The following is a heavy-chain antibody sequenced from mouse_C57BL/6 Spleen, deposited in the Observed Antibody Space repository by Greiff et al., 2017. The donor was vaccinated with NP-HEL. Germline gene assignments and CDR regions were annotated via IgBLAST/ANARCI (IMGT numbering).Heavy chain of an antibody. J-gene: IGHJ1*03. Sequence: EVKLVESGGGLVKPGGSLKLSCAASGFTFSDYGMHWVRQAPEKGLEWVAYISSGSSTIYYADTVKGRFTISRDNAKNTLFLQMTSLRSEDTAMYYCARGGPYYYGSSGYFDVWGTGTTVTVSS. CDR3: ARGGPYYYGSSGYFDV. V-gene: IGHV5-17*01. CDR1: GFTFSDYG. CDR2: ISSGSSTI. D-gene: IGHD1-1*01.